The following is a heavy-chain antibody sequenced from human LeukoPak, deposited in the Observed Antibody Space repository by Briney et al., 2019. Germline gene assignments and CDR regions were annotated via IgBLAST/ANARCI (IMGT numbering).Heavy chain of an antibody. CDR1: GGSIRGYY. V-gene: IGHV4-59*08. Sequence: SETLSLTCTVSGGSIRGYYWSWIRQPPGKGLEWIGYIYYSGSTNYNPSLKTLVTISVDTSKHQFSLKLSSVTAADTAVYYCARLRGQSSSGSRRGWFDPWGQGTLVTVSS. J-gene: IGHJ5*02. D-gene: IGHD6-13*01. CDR3: ARLRGQSSSGSRRGWFDP. CDR2: IYYSGST.